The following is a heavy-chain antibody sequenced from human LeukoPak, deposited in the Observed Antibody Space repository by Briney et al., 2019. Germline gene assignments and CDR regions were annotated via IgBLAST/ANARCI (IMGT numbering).Heavy chain of an antibody. CDR2: IKQDGSEK. CDR1: GLTFSNYW. CDR3: ARGPDYGSFDY. D-gene: IGHD3-3*01. V-gene: IGHV3-7*01. J-gene: IGHJ4*02. Sequence: GGSLRLSCAASGLTFSNYWMTWVRQAPGKGLEWVAHIKQDGSEKYYVDSVKGRFTISRDNAKNSLYLQVNSLRAEDTAVYYCARGPDYGSFDYWGQGTLVTVSS.